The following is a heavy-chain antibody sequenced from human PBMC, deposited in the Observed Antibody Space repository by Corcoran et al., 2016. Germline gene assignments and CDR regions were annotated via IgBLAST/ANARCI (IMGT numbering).Heavy chain of an antibody. CDR2: IYSGGST. CDR1: GFTVSSNY. CDR3: ARECSSTSCYGHAFDI. V-gene: IGHV3-53*01. Sequence: EVQLVESGGGLIQPGGSLRLSCAASGFTVSSNYMSWVRQAPGKGLEWVSVIYSGGSTYYADSVKGRFTISRDNSKNTLYLQMNSPRAEDTAVYYCARECSSTSCYGHAFDIWGQGTMVTVSS. J-gene: IGHJ3*02. D-gene: IGHD2-2*01.